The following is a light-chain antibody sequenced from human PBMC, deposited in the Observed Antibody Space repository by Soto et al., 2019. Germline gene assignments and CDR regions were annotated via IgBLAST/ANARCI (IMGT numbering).Light chain of an antibody. V-gene: IGKV3-20*01. Sequence: EIVLTQSPGTLSLSPGERATLSCRASQSVSSSHLAWYQQKPGQAPRLLISGASSRATGIPDRFTGSGSGTDFTLTISRLEPEDFGVYYCQQYGSSPRTFGQGTKLDIK. J-gene: IGKJ1*01. CDR1: QSVSSSH. CDR2: GAS. CDR3: QQYGSSPRT.